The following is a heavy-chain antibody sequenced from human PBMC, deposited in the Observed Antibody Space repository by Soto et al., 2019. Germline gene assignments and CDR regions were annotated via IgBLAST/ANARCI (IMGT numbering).Heavy chain of an antibody. V-gene: IGHV1-24*01. CDR3: ATRTYYYDSSGYYVGFYFDY. CDR1: GYTLTELS. J-gene: IGHJ4*02. D-gene: IGHD3-22*01. CDR2: FDPEDGET. Sequence: QVQLVQSGAEVKKPGASVKVSCKVSGYTLTELSMHWVRQAPGKGLEWMGGFDPEDGETIYAQKFQGRVNMTEDTSTDTAYMELSSLRSEDTAVYYCATRTYYYDSSGYYVGFYFDYWGQGTLVTVSS.